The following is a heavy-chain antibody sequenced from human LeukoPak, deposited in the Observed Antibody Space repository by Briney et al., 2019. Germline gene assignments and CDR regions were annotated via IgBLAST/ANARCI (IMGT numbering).Heavy chain of an antibody. CDR1: GGTFSSYA. D-gene: IGHD3-22*01. CDR2: IIPIFGTA. J-gene: IGHJ4*02. Sequence: GXSVKVSCKASGGTFSSYAISWVRQAPGQGLEWMGGIIPIFGTANYAQKFQGRVTITADESTSTAYMELSSLRSEDTAVYYCARDGYYYDSSGYYWAFDYWGQGTLVTVSS. CDR3: ARDGYYYDSSGYYWAFDY. V-gene: IGHV1-69*13.